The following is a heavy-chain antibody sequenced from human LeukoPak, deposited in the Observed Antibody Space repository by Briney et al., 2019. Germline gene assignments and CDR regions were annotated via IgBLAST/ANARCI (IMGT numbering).Heavy chain of an antibody. CDR1: GFTFDDYT. J-gene: IGHJ6*02. V-gene: IGHV3-9*01. Sequence: GGSLRLSCEASGFTFDDYTMHWVRQAPGKGLEWVSGISRNSETIDYADSVKGRFTISRDNAQNSLYLQMSSLGPEDTALYYCAKAHLMGAFPHLYGMDVWGQGTTITVSS. D-gene: IGHD2-8*01. CDR3: AKAHLMGAFPHLYGMDV. CDR2: ISRNSETI.